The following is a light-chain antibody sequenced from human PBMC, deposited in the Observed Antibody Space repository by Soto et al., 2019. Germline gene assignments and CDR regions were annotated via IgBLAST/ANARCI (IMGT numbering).Light chain of an antibody. CDR3: QQYNDWPRT. Sequence: EIVMTQSPATLSVSPGERATLSCRASQSFSSNLAWFQHKPGQAPRLLIYGASTRATGIPARFSGSGYGTEFTLTISSLQSEDFAVYYCQQYNDWPRTFGQGTKVEI. CDR1: QSFSSN. CDR2: GAS. J-gene: IGKJ1*01. V-gene: IGKV3-15*01.